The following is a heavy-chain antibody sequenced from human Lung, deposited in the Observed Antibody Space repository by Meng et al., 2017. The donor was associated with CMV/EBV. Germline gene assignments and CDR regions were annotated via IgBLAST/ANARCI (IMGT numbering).Heavy chain of an antibody. CDR1: GYSFTSYW. V-gene: IGHV5-51*01. J-gene: IGHJ5*02. D-gene: IGHD2-2*01. CDR3: ARQLDTRTWDNWFDP. CDR2: IYPGDSDT. Sequence: GEXXKISCSSSGYSFTSYWIAWVRQMPGKGLEWMGIIYPGDSDTTYSPAFQGQVTISADKSISTTYLQWSSLKASDTAMYYCARQLDTRTWDNWFDPWGQGXLVTVSS.